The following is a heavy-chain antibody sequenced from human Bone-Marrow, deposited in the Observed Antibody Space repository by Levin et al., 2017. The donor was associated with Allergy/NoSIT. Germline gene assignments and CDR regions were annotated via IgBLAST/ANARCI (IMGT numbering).Heavy chain of an antibody. CDR3: ARHGWLDP. CDR2: IYNDKNGAST. Sequence: PGGSLRLSCAVSGFIVSTDYMSWVRQAPGKGLEWVSLIYNDKNGASTFYADSVKGRFTISRDNSKNPLYLQMNNLRVEDTAVDYCARHGWLDPWGQGTLVTVSS. V-gene: IGHV3-53*01. J-gene: IGHJ5*02. CDR1: GFIVSTDY.